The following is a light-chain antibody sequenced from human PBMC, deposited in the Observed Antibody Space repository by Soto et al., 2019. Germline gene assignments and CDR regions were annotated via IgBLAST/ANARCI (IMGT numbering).Light chain of an antibody. CDR2: DAS. J-gene: IGKJ4*01. V-gene: IGKV3D-15*01. CDR3: QQYNHWPPLT. CDR1: QTVAKN. Sequence: EIVLTQSPGTLSLSPGERATLSCRASQTVAKNYLAWYQQQPGQAPRLLIYDASTRATGIPDRFTGSGSATEFTLTISSLQSEDFAIYSCQQYNHWPPLTFGGGTKVEIK.